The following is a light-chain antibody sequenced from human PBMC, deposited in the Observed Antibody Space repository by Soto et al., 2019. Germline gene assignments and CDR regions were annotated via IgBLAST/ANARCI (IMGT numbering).Light chain of an antibody. CDR2: AAS. J-gene: IGKJ1*01. CDR3: QQSYSTLWT. Sequence: DLQMTQSPSSLSASVGDRVTITCRASQSISSYLNWYQQKPGKAPKLLIYAASSLQSGVPSRFGGSGSGTDFTLTISSLQPDDFATYYCQQSYSTLWTFGQGTKVEIK. CDR1: QSISSY. V-gene: IGKV1-39*01.